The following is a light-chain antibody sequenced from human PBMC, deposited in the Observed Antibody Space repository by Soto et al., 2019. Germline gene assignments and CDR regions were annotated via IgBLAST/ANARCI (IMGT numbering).Light chain of an antibody. J-gene: IGLJ3*02. Sequence: QSVLTQPPSVSAAPGQKVTISCSGSDSNIGNDHVSWYQQFPGTAHKLLIYENNKRPSGIPDRFSGSKSGTSATLDITGLQTGDEADYYCGTWDSGLSAGVIGGGTMLTVL. CDR2: ENN. V-gene: IGLV1-51*02. CDR1: DSNIGNDH. CDR3: GTWDSGLSAGV.